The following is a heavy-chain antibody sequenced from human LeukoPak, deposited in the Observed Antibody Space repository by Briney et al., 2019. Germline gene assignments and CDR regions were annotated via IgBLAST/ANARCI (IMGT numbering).Heavy chain of an antibody. CDR3: AKCRDYYYYFMDV. V-gene: IGHV3-23*01. CDR2: ISGSGGGT. J-gene: IGHJ6*03. CDR1: GFTFSTFA. Sequence: PGGSLRLSCAASGFTFSTFAMSWVRQAPGKGLEWVSSISGSGGGTYYADSVKGRFTISRDNSKNTLYLQMNSLRAEDTAVYYCAKCRDYYYYFMDVWGKGTTVTVSS.